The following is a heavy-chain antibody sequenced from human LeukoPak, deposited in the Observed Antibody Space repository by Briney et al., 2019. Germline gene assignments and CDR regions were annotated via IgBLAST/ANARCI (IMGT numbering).Heavy chain of an antibody. CDR3: ARGVEAAGTDY. D-gene: IGHD6-13*01. V-gene: IGHV3-74*01. CDR2: IDSGGTGT. J-gene: IGHJ4*02. Sequence: GGSLRLSCAASGFTFSGYWVYWARQAPGRGLVWVSYIDSGGTGTNYADSVKGRFTISRDNAKNTLYLQMNSLRVDDTAVYYCARGVEAAGTDYWGQGTLVTVSS. CDR1: GFTFSGYW.